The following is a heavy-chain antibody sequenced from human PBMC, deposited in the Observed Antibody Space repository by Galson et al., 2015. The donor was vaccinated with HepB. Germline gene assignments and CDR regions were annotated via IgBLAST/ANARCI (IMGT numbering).Heavy chain of an antibody. CDR2: ITGGGGST. CDR3: AKKPLGYGIDV. J-gene: IGHJ6*02. Sequence: SLRLSCAAAGFTFSSYSMSWVRQAPGKGLEWVSGITGGGGSTYYADSVKGRFTISRDNSKNTLSLQMNSRRADDTAVYYCAKKPLGYGIDVWGQGTTVTVSS. D-gene: IGHD2-15*01. CDR1: GFTFSSYS. V-gene: IGHV3-23*01.